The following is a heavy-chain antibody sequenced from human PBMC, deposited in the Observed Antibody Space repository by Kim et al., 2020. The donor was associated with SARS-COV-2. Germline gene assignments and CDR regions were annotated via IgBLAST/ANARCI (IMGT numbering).Heavy chain of an antibody. J-gene: IGHJ4*02. V-gene: IGHV6-1*01. D-gene: IGHD6-6*01. CDR1: GDSVSSNSAS. Sequence: SQTLSLTCAISGDSVSSNSASWTWIRQSPSRGLEWLGRTYYRSKWSSDYAVSVKGRITISPDTSKNQFSLQLNSVTPEDTAVYYCVRASRGSSDLNYWGQGTLVTVSS. CDR3: VRASRGSSDLNY. CDR2: TYYRSKWSS.